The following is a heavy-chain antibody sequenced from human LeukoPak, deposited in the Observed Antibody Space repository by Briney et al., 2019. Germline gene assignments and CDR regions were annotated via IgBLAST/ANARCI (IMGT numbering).Heavy chain of an antibody. D-gene: IGHD3-22*01. CDR3: ARDQYYYDSSGYYPAGY. CDR2: INPNSGGT. V-gene: IGHV1-2*02. Sequence: ASVKVSCKASGYTFASYDMDWVRQAPGQGLEWMGWINPNSGGTNYAQKFQGRVTMTRDTSISTAYMELSRLRSDDTAVYYCARDQYYYDSSGYYPAGYWGQGTLVTVSS. J-gene: IGHJ4*02. CDR1: GYTFASYD.